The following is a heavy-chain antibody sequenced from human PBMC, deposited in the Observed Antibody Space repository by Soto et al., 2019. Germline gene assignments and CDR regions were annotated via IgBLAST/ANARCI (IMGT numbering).Heavy chain of an antibody. V-gene: IGHV3-23*01. CDR3: AKDLSGYSSSWTPYCGGDCYEHSNFDY. J-gene: IGHJ4*02. Sequence: GGSLRLSCAASGFTFSSYAMSWVRQAPGKGLEWVSAISGSGGSTYYADSVKGRFTISRDNSKNTLYLQMNSLRAEDTAVYYCAKDLSGYSSSWTPYCGGDCYEHSNFDYWGQGTLVTVSS. D-gene: IGHD2-21*02. CDR2: ISGSGGST. CDR1: GFTFSSYA.